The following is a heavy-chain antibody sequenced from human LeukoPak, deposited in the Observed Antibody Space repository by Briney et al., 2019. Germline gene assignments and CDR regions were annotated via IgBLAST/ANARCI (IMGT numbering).Heavy chain of an antibody. CDR1: GYTFTGYY. Sequence: ASVKVSCKASGYTFTGYYMHWVRQAPGQGLEWMGWINPNSGGTNYAKKFQGRVTRTSDTSISTAYMELSRLRSDDTAVYYCARFGSWFFDYWGQGTLVTVSS. CDR2: INPNSGGT. V-gene: IGHV1-2*02. D-gene: IGHD6-13*01. J-gene: IGHJ4*02. CDR3: ARFGSWFFDY.